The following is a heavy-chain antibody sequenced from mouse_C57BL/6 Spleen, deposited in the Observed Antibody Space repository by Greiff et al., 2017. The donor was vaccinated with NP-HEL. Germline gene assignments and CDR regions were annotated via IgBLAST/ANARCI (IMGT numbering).Heavy chain of an antibody. CDR1: GYTFTDYE. J-gene: IGHJ3*01. CDR3: TRSEQLAWFAY. V-gene: IGHV1-15*01. CDR2: IDPETGGT. Sequence: VQLQQSGAELVRPGASVTLSCKASGYTFTDYEMHWVKQTPVHGLEWIGAIDPETGGTAYNQKFKGKAILTADKSSSTAYMELRSLTSEDSAFYYCTRSEQLAWFAYWGQGTLVTVSA. D-gene: IGHD4-1*02.